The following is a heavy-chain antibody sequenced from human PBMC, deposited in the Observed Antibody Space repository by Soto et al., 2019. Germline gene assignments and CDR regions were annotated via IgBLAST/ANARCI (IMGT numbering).Heavy chain of an antibody. J-gene: IGHJ4*02. CDR2: ISSNGGST. CDR1: GFTFSSYA. Sequence: QLGGSLRLSCSASGFTFSSYAMHWVRQAPGKGLEYVSAISSNGGSTYYADSVKGRFTISRDNSKNTLYLQMSSLRAEDTAVYYCVGSLGIQLWLHFDYWGQGTLVTVSS. D-gene: IGHD5-18*01. V-gene: IGHV3-64D*06. CDR3: VGSLGIQLWLHFDY.